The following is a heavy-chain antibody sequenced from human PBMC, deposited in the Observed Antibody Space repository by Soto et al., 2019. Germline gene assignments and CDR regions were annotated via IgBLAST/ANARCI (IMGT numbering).Heavy chain of an antibody. CDR2: ISAYNGNT. D-gene: IGHD2-15*01. CDR1: GYTFTSYG. CDR3: ARDCKGGSCYFVRDYYYYMDV. Sequence: QVQLVQSGAEVKKPGASVKVSCKASGYTFTSYGISWVRQAPGQGLEWMGWISAYNGNTNYAQKLQGRVTMTTDTSTSTAYMELRSLRSDDTAVYYCARDCKGGSCYFVRDYYYYMDVWGKGTTVTVSS. V-gene: IGHV1-18*01. J-gene: IGHJ6*03.